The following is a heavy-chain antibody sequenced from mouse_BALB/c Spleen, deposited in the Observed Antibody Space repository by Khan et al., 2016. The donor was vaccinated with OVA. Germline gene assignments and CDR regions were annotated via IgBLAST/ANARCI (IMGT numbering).Heavy chain of an antibody. Sequence: QIQLVQSGPELKKPGETVKISCKASGYTFTDYVMNWVKQAPGKGLRWMGWINTYTGEPTYADDFKGRFAFSLETSASTAYLQINILKNEDTATYFCARFHGGYWGQGTTLTVSS. CDR3: ARFHGGY. J-gene: IGHJ2*01. CDR2: INTYTGEP. CDR1: GYTFTDYV. V-gene: IGHV9-3-1*01.